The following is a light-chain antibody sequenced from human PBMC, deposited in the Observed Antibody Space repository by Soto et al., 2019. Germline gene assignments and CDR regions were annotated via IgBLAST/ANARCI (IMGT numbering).Light chain of an antibody. Sequence: QSALTQPPSASGFPGQSVTISCTGTSSDVGYYDYVSWYQQHPGKAPKLVIYEVTKRPPGVPDRVSASKSGNTASLTVSGLRAEDEADYYCSSYAGGRTYVFGTGTKVTVL. CDR2: EVT. CDR1: SSDVGYYDY. J-gene: IGLJ1*01. V-gene: IGLV2-8*01. CDR3: SSYAGGRTYV.